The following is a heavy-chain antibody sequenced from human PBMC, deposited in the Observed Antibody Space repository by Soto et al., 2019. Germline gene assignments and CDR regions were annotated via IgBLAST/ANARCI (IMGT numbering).Heavy chain of an antibody. Sequence: QVQLVESGGGVVQPGRSLRLSCAASGFTFSSYGMHWVRQAPGKGLEWVAVIWYDGSNKYYADSVKGRFTISRDNSKNTLYLQMNSLRAEDTAVYYCARALGVGLDLGDYWGQGTLVTVSS. D-gene: IGHD1-26*01. V-gene: IGHV3-33*01. J-gene: IGHJ4*02. CDR1: GFTFSSYG. CDR2: IWYDGSNK. CDR3: ARALGVGLDLGDY.